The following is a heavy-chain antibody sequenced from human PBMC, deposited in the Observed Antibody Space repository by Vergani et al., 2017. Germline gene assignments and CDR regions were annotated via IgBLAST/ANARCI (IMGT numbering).Heavy chain of an antibody. CDR2: IIPILGIA. D-gene: IGHD3-10*01. V-gene: IGHV1-69*02. Sequence: QVQLVQSGDEVKKPGSSVKVSCKASGGTFSSYTISWVRQAPGQGLEWMGRIIPILGIANYAQKFQGRVTITADKSTSTAYMELRSLRSDDTAVYYCARAAGDPRGVASYYMDVWGKGP. J-gene: IGHJ6*03. CDR1: GGTFSSYT. CDR3: ARAAGDPRGVASYYMDV.